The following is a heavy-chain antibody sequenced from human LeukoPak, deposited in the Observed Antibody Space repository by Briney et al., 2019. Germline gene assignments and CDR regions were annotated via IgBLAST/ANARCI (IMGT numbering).Heavy chain of an antibody. CDR1: GFTFSTCA. CDR3: ARSSTWSFDY. J-gene: IGHJ4*02. Sequence: GGSLRLSCAASGFTFSTCAMHWVRQAPGKGLEWVAIISYEGSIKYYADSVKGRFTISRDNSKNTLYLQMSSLRTEDTAVYYCARSSTWSFDYWGQGTLVTVSS. D-gene: IGHD6-13*01. V-gene: IGHV3-30-3*01. CDR2: ISYEGSIK.